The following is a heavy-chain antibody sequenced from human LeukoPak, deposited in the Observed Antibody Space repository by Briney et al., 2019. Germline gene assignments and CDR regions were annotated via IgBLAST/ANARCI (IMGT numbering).Heavy chain of an antibody. D-gene: IGHD6-19*01. V-gene: IGHV3-23*01. J-gene: IGHJ6*03. CDR2: ISGSGGST. CDR1: GFTFSSYG. Sequence: GGSLRLSCAASGFTFSSYGMSWVRQAPGKGLEWVSAISGSGGSTYYADSVKGRFTISRDNSKNTLYLQMNSLRAEDTAVYYCAKDPYSSPYYYMDVWGKGTTVTISS. CDR3: AKDPYSSPYYYMDV.